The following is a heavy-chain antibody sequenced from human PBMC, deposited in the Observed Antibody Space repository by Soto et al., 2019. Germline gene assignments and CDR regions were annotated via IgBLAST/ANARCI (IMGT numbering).Heavy chain of an antibody. CDR3: ARVMVRGVIPLPYYGMDV. J-gene: IGHJ6*02. V-gene: IGHV3-7*01. Sequence: GGSLRLSCAASGFTFSSYWMSWVRQAPGKGLEWVANIKQDGSEKYYVDSVKGRFTISRDNAKNSLYLQMNSLRAEDTAVYYCARVMVRGVIPLPYYGMDVWGQGTTVTVSS. CDR1: GFTFSSYW. CDR2: IKQDGSEK. D-gene: IGHD3-10*01.